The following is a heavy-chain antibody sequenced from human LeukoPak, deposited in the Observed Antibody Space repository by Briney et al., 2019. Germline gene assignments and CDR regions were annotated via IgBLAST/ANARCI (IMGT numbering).Heavy chain of an antibody. D-gene: IGHD4-23*01. J-gene: IGHJ5*02. CDR2: LSDVGTN. CDR3: ARDKAPGGKRWFDP. V-gene: IGHV4-59*01. Sequence: PSETLSLTCAVSGVSITSYYWSWIRQHPEKGLEWIGYLSDVGTNDYNPSLRGRATISRDTSKNQFSLRLSSVTAADAAVYYCARDKAPGGKRWFDPWGQGIPVIVSS. CDR1: GVSITSYY.